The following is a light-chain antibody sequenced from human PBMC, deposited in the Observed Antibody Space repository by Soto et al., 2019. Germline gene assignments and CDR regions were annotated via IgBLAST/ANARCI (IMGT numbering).Light chain of an antibody. Sequence: VLTQSPTRLSLYPGERATVPCRASQSVSNYLAWYQQKPAQAPTLLIYDASNRATGIPARFRGSGSGTLFTLTIFSLEPEDFAVYYCQQRSSWPPTFGQGTKVDIK. V-gene: IGKV3-11*01. CDR1: QSVSNY. CDR2: DAS. CDR3: QQRSSWPPT. J-gene: IGKJ1*01.